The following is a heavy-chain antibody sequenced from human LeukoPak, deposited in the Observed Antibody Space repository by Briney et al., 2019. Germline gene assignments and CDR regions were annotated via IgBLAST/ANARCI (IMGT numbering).Heavy chain of an antibody. D-gene: IGHD3-10*01. CDR3: ARVKGRYGSGTPYYFDY. Sequence: GASVKVSCKASGYTFTGYYMHWVRQAPGQGLEWMGRINPNSGGTNYAQKFRGRVTMTRDTSISTAYMELSRLRSDDTAVYYCARVKGRYGSGTPYYFDYWGQGTLVTVSS. CDR1: GYTFTGYY. J-gene: IGHJ4*02. V-gene: IGHV1-2*06. CDR2: INPNSGGT.